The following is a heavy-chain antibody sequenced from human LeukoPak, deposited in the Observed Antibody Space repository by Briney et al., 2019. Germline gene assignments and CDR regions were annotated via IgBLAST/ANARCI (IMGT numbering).Heavy chain of an antibody. CDR2: IYYSGST. CDR3: ARMEAAAAPYFDY. V-gene: IGHV4-59*01. Sequence: PSETLSLTCTVSGGSISSYYWSWLRQPPGKGLEWIGYIYYSGSTNYNPSLKSRVTISVDTSKNQFSLKLSSVTAADTAVYYCARMEAAAAPYFDYWGQGTLVTISS. J-gene: IGHJ4*02. CDR1: GGSISSYY. D-gene: IGHD6-13*01.